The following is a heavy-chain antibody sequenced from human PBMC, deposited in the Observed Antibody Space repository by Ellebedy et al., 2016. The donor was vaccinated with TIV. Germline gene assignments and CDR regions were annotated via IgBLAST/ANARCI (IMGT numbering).Heavy chain of an antibody. Sequence: SETLSLXXTVSGGSISTNNCYWGWIRQPPGKGLEWIGNIYYSGYTYYNPSLKSRVTISVDTSKNHFSLKLTSVTAADTAVYYCARLKGRGALDAFDIWGPGTMVTISS. CDR2: IYYSGYT. V-gene: IGHV4-39*01. CDR3: ARLKGRGALDAFDI. D-gene: IGHD3-10*01. CDR1: GGSISTNNCY. J-gene: IGHJ3*02.